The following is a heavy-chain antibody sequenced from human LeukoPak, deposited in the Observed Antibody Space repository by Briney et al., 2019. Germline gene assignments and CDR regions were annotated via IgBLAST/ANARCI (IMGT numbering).Heavy chain of an antibody. CDR3: ANDPGVGLLSGLRGLEY. J-gene: IGHJ4*02. CDR1: GFTVSGYA. D-gene: IGHD2-15*01. CDR2: ISGSGGST. V-gene: IGHV3-23*01. Sequence: GGSLRLSCAASGFTVSGYAMSWVRQAPGKGLQWVSGISGSGGSTYYADSVKGRFSFSRDKSKNTLYLQMNSVRAEDTAVYYCANDPGVGLLSGLRGLEYCGQGTLVTVSS.